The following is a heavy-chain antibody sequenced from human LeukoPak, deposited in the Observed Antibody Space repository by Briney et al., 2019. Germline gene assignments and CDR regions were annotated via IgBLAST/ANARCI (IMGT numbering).Heavy chain of an antibody. D-gene: IGHD6-19*01. Sequence: GGSLRLSCAASGFTFSSYSMNWVRQAPGKGLEWVSALSDSGDSTYCATSVRGRFTVSRDNSQNTVSLQMNSLRAEDTALYYCAKQTYSGWSSSFDFWGQGILVTVSS. CDR3: AKQTYSGWSSSFDF. CDR2: LSDSGDST. V-gene: IGHV3-23*01. CDR1: GFTFSSYS. J-gene: IGHJ4*02.